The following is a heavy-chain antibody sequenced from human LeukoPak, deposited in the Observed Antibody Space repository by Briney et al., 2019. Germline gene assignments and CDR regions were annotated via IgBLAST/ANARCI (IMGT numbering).Heavy chain of an antibody. J-gene: IGHJ4*02. Sequence: SVKVSCKASGGTFSSYAISWVRQAPGQGLEWMGRIIPILGIANYAQKFQGRVTITADKSTSTAYMELSSLRSEDTAVYYCVARRGWLRGGDYWGQGTLVTVSS. CDR3: VARRGWLRGGDY. CDR2: IIPILGIA. V-gene: IGHV1-69*04. D-gene: IGHD5-12*01. CDR1: GGTFSSYA.